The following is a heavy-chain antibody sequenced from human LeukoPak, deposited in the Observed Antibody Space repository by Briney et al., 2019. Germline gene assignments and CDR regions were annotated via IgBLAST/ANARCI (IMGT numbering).Heavy chain of an antibody. CDR3: ARLWSTSCRGGSCPHQPNS. CDR1: GFTVSSNY. D-gene: IGHD2-15*01. V-gene: IGHV4-39*01. Sequence: GSLRLSCAASGFTVSSNYMSWVRQAPGKGLEWIGSICSSGSAYYNPSLKSRVTTSIDTSKNQFSLRLTSVTAADTAFYYCARLWSTSCRGGSCPHQPNSWGQGTLVTVSS. CDR2: ICSSGSA. J-gene: IGHJ4*02.